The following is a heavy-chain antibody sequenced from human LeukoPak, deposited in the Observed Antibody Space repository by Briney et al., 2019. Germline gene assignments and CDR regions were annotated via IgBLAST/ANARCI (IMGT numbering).Heavy chain of an antibody. CDR2: IRSKAYGGAT. V-gene: IGHV3-49*04. CDR3: TRGILGYCSGGSCHEWFDP. Sequence: GGSLRLSCTASGFTFGDYAMSWVRQAPGKGLEWVGFIRSKAYGGATEYAASVKGRFTISRDDSKSIAYLQMNSLKTEDTAVYYCTRGILGYCSGGSCHEWFDPWGQGTLVTVSS. J-gene: IGHJ5*02. D-gene: IGHD2-15*01. CDR1: GFTFGDYA.